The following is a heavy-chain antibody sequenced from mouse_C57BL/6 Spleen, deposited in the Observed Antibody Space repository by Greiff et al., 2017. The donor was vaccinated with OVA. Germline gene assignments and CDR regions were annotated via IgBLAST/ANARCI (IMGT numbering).Heavy chain of an antibody. CDR2: INPNNGGT. J-gene: IGHJ1*03. V-gene: IGHV1-22*01. D-gene: IGHD1-1*01. CDR3: ESHCYGSSYGYFDV. Sequence: EVQLQQSGPELVKPGASVKMSCKASGYTFTDYNMHWVKQSHGQSLEWIGYINPNNGGTSYNQKFKGKATLTVNKSSSTAYMELRSLTSDDSEVYDCESHCYGSSYGYFDVWGTGTTVTVSS. CDR1: GYTFTDYN.